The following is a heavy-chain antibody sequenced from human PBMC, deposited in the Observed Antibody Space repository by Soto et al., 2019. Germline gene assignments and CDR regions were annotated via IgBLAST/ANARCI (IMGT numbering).Heavy chain of an antibody. CDR1: GFTFSSYA. CDR3: AKAMGKKYYDFWSGPTSYYYYGMDV. Sequence: AGGSLRLSCAASGFTFSSYAMSWVRQAPGKGLEWVSAISGSGGSTYYADSVKGRFTISRDNSKNTLYLQMNSLRAEDTAVYYCAKAMGKKYYDFWSGPTSYYYYGMDVWGQGTTVTVSS. CDR2: ISGSGGST. J-gene: IGHJ6*02. D-gene: IGHD3-3*01. V-gene: IGHV3-23*01.